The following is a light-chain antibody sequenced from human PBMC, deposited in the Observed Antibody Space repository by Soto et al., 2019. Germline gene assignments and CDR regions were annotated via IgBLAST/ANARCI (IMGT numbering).Light chain of an antibody. V-gene: IGKV3-11*01. CDR1: QSVSSY. Sequence: EIVLTQSPATLSLSPGERATLSCRASQSVSSYLAWYQQKPGQAPRLLIYDASNRATGIPARFSGSGSGTDFTLMISSLEPEDFAVYYCQQRSNWLFTFGPGTKVDIK. CDR2: DAS. J-gene: IGKJ3*01. CDR3: QQRSNWLFT.